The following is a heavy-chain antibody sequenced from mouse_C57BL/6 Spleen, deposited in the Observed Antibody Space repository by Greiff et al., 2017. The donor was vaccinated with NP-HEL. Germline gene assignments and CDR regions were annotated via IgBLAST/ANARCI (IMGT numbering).Heavy chain of an antibody. J-gene: IGHJ2*01. V-gene: IGHV1-63*01. Sequence: QVQLQQSGAELVRPGTSVKMSCKASGYTFTNYWIGWAKQRPGHGLEWIGDIYPGGGYTNYNEKFKGKATLPADKSSSTAYMQFSSLTSEDSAIYYCARREGNFFDYWGQGTTLTVAS. D-gene: IGHD2-14*01. CDR2: IYPGGGYT. CDR1: GYTFTNYW. CDR3: ARREGNFFDY.